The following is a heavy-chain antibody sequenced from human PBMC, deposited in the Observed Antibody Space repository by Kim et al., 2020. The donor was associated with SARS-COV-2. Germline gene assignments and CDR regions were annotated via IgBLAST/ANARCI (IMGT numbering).Heavy chain of an antibody. CDR2: IYYSGST. V-gene: IGHV4-59*12. CDR1: GGSISSYY. CDR3: ARLFEDLDY. Sequence: SETLSLTCTVSGGSISSYYWSWIRQPPGKGLEWIGYIYYSGSTNYNPSLKSRVTISVDTSKNQFSLKLGSVTAADTAVYYCARLFEDLDYWGQGTLVTVSS. D-gene: IGHD3-3*01. J-gene: IGHJ4*02.